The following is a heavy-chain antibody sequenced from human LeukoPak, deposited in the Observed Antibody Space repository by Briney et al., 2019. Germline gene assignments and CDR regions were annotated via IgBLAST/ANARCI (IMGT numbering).Heavy chain of an antibody. CDR1: GYTFTSYD. CDR2: MNPNSGNT. Sequence: ASVKVSCKASGYTFTSYDINWVRQATGQGLEWMGWMNPNSGNTGYAQKFQGRVTMTRNTSISTAYMELRSLRSDDTAVYYCAREDSSSWYNWFDPWGQGTLVTVSS. D-gene: IGHD6-13*01. V-gene: IGHV1-8*01. J-gene: IGHJ5*02. CDR3: AREDSSSWYNWFDP.